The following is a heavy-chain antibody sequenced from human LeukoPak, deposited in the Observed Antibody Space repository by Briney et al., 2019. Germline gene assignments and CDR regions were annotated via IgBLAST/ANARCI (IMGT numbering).Heavy chain of an antibody. CDR1: GYTFTSYD. V-gene: IGHV1-2*02. D-gene: IGHD3-22*01. CDR3: ASSPPDYYDSSGSLDY. J-gene: IGHJ4*02. Sequence: ASVKVSCKASGYTFTSYDINWVRQATGQGLEWMGWINPNSGGTNYAQKFQGRVTMTRDTSISTAYMELSRLRSDDTAVYYCASSPPDYYDSSGSLDYWGQGTLVTVSS. CDR2: INPNSGGT.